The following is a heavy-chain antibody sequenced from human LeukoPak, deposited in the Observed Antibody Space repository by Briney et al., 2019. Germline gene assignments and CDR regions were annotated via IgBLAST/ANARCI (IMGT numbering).Heavy chain of an antibody. CDR2: ISYDGSNK. CDR3: ARETTVVPYFDY. D-gene: IGHD4-23*01. Sequence: GGSLRLSCAASGFTFSSYAMHWVRQAPGKGLEWVAVISYDGSNKYYADSVKGRFTISRDNSKNTLYLQMNSLRAEDTAVYYCARETTVVPYFDYWGQGTLVTVSS. V-gene: IGHV3-30*01. J-gene: IGHJ4*02. CDR1: GFTFSSYA.